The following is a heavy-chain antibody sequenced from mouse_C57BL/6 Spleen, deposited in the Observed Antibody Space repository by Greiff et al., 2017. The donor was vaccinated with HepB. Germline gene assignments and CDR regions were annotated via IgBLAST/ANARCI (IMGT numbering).Heavy chain of an antibody. CDR2: INPSNGGT. D-gene: IGHD1-1*01. J-gene: IGHJ1*03. Sequence: VQLQQSGTELVKPGASVKLSCKASGYTFTSYWMHWVKQRPGQGLEWIGNINPSNGGTNYNEKFKSKATLTVDKSSSTAYMQLSSLTSEDSAVYYCARSSYYYGSSYDYWYFDVWGTGTTVTVSS. V-gene: IGHV1-53*01. CDR3: ARSSYYYGSSYDYWYFDV. CDR1: GYTFTSYW.